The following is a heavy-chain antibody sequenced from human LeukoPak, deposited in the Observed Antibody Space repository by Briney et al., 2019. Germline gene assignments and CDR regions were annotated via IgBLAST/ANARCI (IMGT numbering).Heavy chain of an antibody. J-gene: IGHJ4*02. CDR1: GGSISSGSYY. Sequence: SSETLSLTCTVSGGSISSGSYYWSWIRQPAGKGLEWIGRIYTSGSTNYNPSLKSRVTISVDTSKNQFSLKLSSVTAADTAVYYCARGFFDYWGQGTLVTVSS. CDR2: IYTSGST. V-gene: IGHV4-61*02. CDR3: ARGFFDY.